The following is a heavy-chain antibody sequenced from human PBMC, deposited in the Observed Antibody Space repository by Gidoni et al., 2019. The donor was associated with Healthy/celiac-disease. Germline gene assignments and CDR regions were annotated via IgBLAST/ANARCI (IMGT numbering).Heavy chain of an antibody. CDR1: ISSGDYY. Sequence: ISSGDYYWSWIRQPPGKGLEWIGYIYYSGSTYYNPSLKSRVTISVDTSKNQFSLKLSSVTAADTAVYYCVRGDNVQAALDIWGQGTMVTVSS. D-gene: IGHD1-1*01. CDR3: VRGDNVQAALDI. V-gene: IGHV4-30-4*01. J-gene: IGHJ3*02. CDR2: IYYSGST.